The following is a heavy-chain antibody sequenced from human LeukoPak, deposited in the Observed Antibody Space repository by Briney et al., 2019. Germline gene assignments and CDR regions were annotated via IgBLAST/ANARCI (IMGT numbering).Heavy chain of an antibody. CDR1: GFTFSNHA. Sequence: GGSLRLSCAASGFTFSNHAMTWVCQVPGKGLEWVSTISGSGGSTYYADSLKGRITISRDNSKNTLYLQMNSLRAEDTAVYYCAKERGYTSGLGSLAYWGQGTLVTVSS. V-gene: IGHV3-23*01. D-gene: IGHD6-19*01. CDR2: ISGSGGST. J-gene: IGHJ4*02. CDR3: AKERGYTSGLGSLAY.